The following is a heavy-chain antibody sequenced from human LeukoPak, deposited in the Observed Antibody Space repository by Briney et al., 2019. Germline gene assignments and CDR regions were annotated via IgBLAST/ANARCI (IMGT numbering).Heavy chain of an antibody. V-gene: IGHV1-8*03. Sequence: ASVKVSCKASGYTFTSYDINWVRQATGQGLEWMGWMNPNSGNTGYAQKFQGRVTITTDESTSTAYMELSSLRSEDTAVYYCARFVAAACYFDFWGQGTLVTVSS. D-gene: IGHD6-13*01. J-gene: IGHJ4*02. CDR2: MNPNSGNT. CDR3: ARFVAAACYFDF. CDR1: GYTFTSYD.